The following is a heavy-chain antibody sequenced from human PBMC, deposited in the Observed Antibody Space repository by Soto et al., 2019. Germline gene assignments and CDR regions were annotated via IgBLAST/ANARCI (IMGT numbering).Heavy chain of an antibody. D-gene: IGHD1-26*01. J-gene: IGHJ4*02. CDR1: GYTFTSYA. Sequence: QVQLVQSGAEVKKPGASVKVCCKASGYTFTSYAMHWVRQAPGQRLEWMGWINAGNGNTKYSQKFQGRVTITRDTSASTAYMELSSLRSEDTAVYYCARDLGVGAASDYWGQGTLVTVSS. V-gene: IGHV1-3*01. CDR2: INAGNGNT. CDR3: ARDLGVGAASDY.